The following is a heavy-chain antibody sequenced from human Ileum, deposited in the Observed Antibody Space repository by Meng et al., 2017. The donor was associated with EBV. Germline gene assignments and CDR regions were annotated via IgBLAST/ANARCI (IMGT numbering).Heavy chain of an antibody. CDR2: IYYSGRT. Sequence: HLQLHESGPGLGKPTETLSLPCTVSGGPINRSSYYWGWIRQPPGKGLEWIGSIYYSGRTYYNPSLKSRVTISVDTSKNQFSLKLSSVTAADTAVYYCARPIAAAGWFDPWGQGTLVTVSS. CDR3: ARPIAAAGWFDP. J-gene: IGHJ5*02. CDR1: GGPINRSSYY. V-gene: IGHV4-39*01. D-gene: IGHD6-13*01.